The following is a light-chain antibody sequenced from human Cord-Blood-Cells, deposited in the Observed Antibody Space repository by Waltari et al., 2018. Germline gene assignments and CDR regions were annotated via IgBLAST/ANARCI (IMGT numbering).Light chain of an antibody. J-gene: IGKJ1*01. CDR1: QSSSSY. Sequence: DIQMTQSPSSLSASVVDRVTITCRASQSSSSYLKWYQQKPGKAPELLMYAASSLQSGVPSRFSGSGSETDFTLTISMLQPEDFATYYCQQSYSTWTFGQGTKVEIK. CDR3: QQSYSTWT. V-gene: IGKV1-39*01. CDR2: AAS.